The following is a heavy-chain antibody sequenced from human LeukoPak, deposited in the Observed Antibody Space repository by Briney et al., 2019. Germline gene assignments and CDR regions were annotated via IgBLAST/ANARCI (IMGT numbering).Heavy chain of an antibody. J-gene: IGHJ4*02. CDR3: AKVLRRGMVRENYFDY. D-gene: IGHD3-10*01. V-gene: IGHV3-23*01. CDR1: GFTFSSYA. Sequence: PGGSLRLSCAASGFTFSSYAMSWVRQAPGKGLEWVSAISGSGGSTYYADSVKGRFTISRDNSKNTLYLQMNSLRAEDTAVYYCAKVLRRGMVRENYFDYWGQGTLVTVSS. CDR2: ISGSGGST.